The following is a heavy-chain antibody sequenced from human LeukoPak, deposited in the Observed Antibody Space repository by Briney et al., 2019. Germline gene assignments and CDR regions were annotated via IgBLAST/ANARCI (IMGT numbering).Heavy chain of an antibody. Sequence: SETLSLTCTVSGGSISSGGYYWSWIRQHPGKGLEWIGYIYYSGSTYYNPSLKSRVTMSVDTSKNQFSLKLSSVTAADTAVYYCARDRDWYGMDVWGQGTTVTVSS. V-gene: IGHV4-31*03. J-gene: IGHJ6*02. CDR2: IYYSGST. CDR1: GGSISSGGYY. CDR3: ARDRDWYGMDV. D-gene: IGHD3/OR15-3a*01.